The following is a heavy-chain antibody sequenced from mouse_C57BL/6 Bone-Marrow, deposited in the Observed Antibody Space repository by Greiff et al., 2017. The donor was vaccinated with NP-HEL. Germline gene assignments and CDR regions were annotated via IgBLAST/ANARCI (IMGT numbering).Heavy chain of an antibody. CDR2: IYPRDGST. V-gene: IGHV1-78*01. Sequence: VKLQESDAELVKPGASVKISCKVSGYTFTDHTIHWMKQRPEQGLEWIGYIYPRDGSTKYNEKFKGKATLTADKSSSTAYMQLNSLTSEDSAVYFCARGGNYSYYYAMDYWGQGTSVTVSS. D-gene: IGHD2-1*01. CDR3: ARGGNYSYYYAMDY. J-gene: IGHJ4*01. CDR1: GYTFTDHT.